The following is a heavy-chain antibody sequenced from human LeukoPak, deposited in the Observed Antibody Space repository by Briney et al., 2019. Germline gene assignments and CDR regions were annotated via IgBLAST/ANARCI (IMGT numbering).Heavy chain of an antibody. J-gene: IGHJ3*02. CDR1: GGSISSSSYY. Sequence: PSETLSLTCTVSGGSISSSSYYWGWIRQPPGKGLEWIGTIYYSGSTYYNPSLESRVTISVDTSKNQLSLRLTSVTAADTAVYYCAKDLTFDAFDIWGQGTMVTISS. V-gene: IGHV4-39*02. D-gene: IGHD1-14*01. CDR3: AKDLTFDAFDI. CDR2: IYYSGST.